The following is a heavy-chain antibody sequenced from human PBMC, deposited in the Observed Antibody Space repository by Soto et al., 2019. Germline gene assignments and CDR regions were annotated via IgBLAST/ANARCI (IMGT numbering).Heavy chain of an antibody. CDR1: GFTFSSYG. CDR3: AYSGYETNYYYYYYGMDV. J-gene: IGHJ6*02. D-gene: IGHD5-12*01. Sequence: PGGSLRLSCAASGFTFSSYGMHWVRQAPGKGLEWVAVISYDGSNKYYADSVKGRFTISRDNSKNTLYLQMNSLRAEDTAVYYCAYSGYETNYYYYYYGMDVWGQGTTVTVSS. CDR2: ISYDGSNK. V-gene: IGHV3-30*03.